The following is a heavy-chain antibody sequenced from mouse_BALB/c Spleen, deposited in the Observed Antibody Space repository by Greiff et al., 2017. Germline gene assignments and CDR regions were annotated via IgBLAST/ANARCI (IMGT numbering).Heavy chain of an antibody. CDR1: GYTFTDYE. J-gene: IGHJ3*01. CDR3: TKYDYDGDWFAY. D-gene: IGHD2-4*01. Sequence: GASVTLSCKASGYTFTDYEMPWVKQTPVHGLEWIGAIDPETGGTAYNQKFKGKATLTADKSSSTAYMELRSLTSEDSAVYYCTKYDYDGDWFAYWGQGTLVTVSA. V-gene: IGHV1-15*01. CDR2: IDPETGGT.